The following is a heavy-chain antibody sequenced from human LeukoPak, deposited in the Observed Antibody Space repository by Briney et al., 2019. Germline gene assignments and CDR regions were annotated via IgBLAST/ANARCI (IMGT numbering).Heavy chain of an antibody. CDR2: IYYSGTT. CDR3: ARSGTLTGYLY. Sequence: SETLSLTCTVSGGSLSSYYWTWLRQPPGKGLEWIGYIYYSGTTNYNPSLKSRVTMSVDTSKNQFSLKLNSVTAADTAVYYCARSGTLTGYLYWGQGALVTVSS. V-gene: IGHV4-59*01. CDR1: GGSLSSYY. D-gene: IGHD3-9*01. J-gene: IGHJ4*02.